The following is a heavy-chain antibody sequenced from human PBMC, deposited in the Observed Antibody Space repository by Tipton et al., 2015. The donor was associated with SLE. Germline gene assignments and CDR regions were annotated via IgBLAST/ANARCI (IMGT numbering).Heavy chain of an antibody. D-gene: IGHD3-9*01. CDR2: IYYSGTT. Sequence: TLSLTCTVSGDSISGSIYYWGWIRQPPGKGLEWIGSIYYSGTTYYTPSLKSRVTISLDTPKNHFSLLLNSVTAADTAVYYCAGHPQLAYFDPWGPGTLVTVSS. CDR3: AGHPQLAYFDP. CDR1: GDSISGSIYY. V-gene: IGHV4-39*07. J-gene: IGHJ4*02.